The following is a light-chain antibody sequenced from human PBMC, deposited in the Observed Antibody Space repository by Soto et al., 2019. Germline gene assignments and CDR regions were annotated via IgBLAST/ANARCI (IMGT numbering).Light chain of an antibody. CDR3: SSYTSSSTPYV. J-gene: IGLJ1*01. CDR2: EVS. V-gene: IGLV2-14*01. Sequence: QSVLTQPPSASGSPGQSITISCTGTSSGVGGYNYVSWYQQHPGKAPKLMIYEVSNRPSGVSNRFSGSKSGNTASLTISGLQAEDEADYYCSSYTSSSTPYVFGTGTKVTVL. CDR1: SSGVGGYNY.